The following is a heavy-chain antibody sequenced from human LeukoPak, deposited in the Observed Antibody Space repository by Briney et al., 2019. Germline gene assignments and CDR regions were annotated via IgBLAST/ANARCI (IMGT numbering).Heavy chain of an antibody. V-gene: IGHV4-34*01. D-gene: IGHD3-22*01. Sequence: SETLSLTCAVYGGSFSGYYWSWIRQPPGKGVEWIGEINHSGSTNYNPSLKSRVTISVDTSKNQFSLKLSSVTAADTAVYYCARLNSSCYYYLDYWGQGTLVTVSS. J-gene: IGHJ4*02. CDR3: ARLNSSCYYYLDY. CDR2: INHSGST. CDR1: GGSFSGYY.